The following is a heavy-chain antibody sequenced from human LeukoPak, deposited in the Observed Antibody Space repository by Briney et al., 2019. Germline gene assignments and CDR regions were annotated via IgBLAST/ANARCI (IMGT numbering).Heavy chain of an antibody. J-gene: IGHJ4*02. Sequence: QPGGSLRLSCAASGFTFSSYGMHWVRQAPGKGLEWVAVIWYDGSNKYYADSVKGRFTISRDNSKNTLYLQMNSLRAEDTAVYYCARLFTAMAPFDYWGQGTLVTVSS. D-gene: IGHD5-18*01. CDR1: GFTFSSYG. CDR2: IWYDGSNK. V-gene: IGHV3-33*01. CDR3: ARLFTAMAPFDY.